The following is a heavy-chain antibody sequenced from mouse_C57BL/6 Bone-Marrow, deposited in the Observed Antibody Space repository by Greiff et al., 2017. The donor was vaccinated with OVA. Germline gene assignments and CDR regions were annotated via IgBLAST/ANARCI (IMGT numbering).Heavy chain of an antibody. D-gene: IGHD2-3*01. J-gene: IGHJ3*01. V-gene: IGHV1-9*01. CDR3: ARSWIYDGYPAWFAD. CDR1: GYTFTGYW. Sequence: QVQLQQSGAELMKPGASVKLSCTATGYTFTGYWIEWVKQRPGHGLEWIGEILPGSGSTNYTEKFKGKATFTADTSSNTAYLQLSSLTTEDSAIYYCARSWIYDGYPAWFADWGQGTLVTVSA. CDR2: ILPGSGST.